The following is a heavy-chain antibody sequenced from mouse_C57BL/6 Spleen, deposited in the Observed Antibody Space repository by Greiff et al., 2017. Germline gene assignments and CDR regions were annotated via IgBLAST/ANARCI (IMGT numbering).Heavy chain of an antibody. J-gene: IGHJ2*01. Sequence: VQLQQPGTELVNPGASGKLSCKASGSTFTSYWRPGVKQRPGQGLDWLGKFNPSNGGTNYNEKFKSKATLTVDKSSSTAYMQLSSLTSEDSAVYYCARSYGNYVCFDYWGQGTTRTVSS. V-gene: IGHV1-53*01. CDR2: FNPSNGGT. CDR1: GSTFTSYW. D-gene: IGHD2-1*01. CDR3: ARSYGNYVCFDY.